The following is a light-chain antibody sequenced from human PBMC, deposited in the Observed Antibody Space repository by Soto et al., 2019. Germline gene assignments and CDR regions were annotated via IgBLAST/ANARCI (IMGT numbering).Light chain of an antibody. J-gene: IGLJ3*02. Sequence: QSVLTQPASVSGSPGQSITISCTGTSSDVGGYNYVSWYQQHPGKAPKLMIYDVSNRPSGVSNRFSGSKSGNTASLTISGLRAEDEADYYCSSYTSSSIFWVFGGGTKLTVL. V-gene: IGLV2-14*01. CDR2: DVS. CDR3: SSYTSSSIFWV. CDR1: SSDVGGYNY.